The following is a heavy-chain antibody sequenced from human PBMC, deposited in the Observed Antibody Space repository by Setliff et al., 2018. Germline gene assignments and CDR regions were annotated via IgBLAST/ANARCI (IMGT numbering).Heavy chain of an antibody. CDR2: ISGSGGST. V-gene: IGHV3-23*01. CDR1: GFTFSSYA. J-gene: IGHJ4*02. CDR3: ARDDIGDGYNAH. D-gene: IGHD5-12*01. Sequence: PGGSLRLSCAASGFTFSSYAMSWVRQAPGKGLEWVSAISGSGGSTYYADSVKGRFTISRDNSKNTLYLQMNSLRAEDTAVYYCARDDIGDGYNAHWGQGTLVTVSS.